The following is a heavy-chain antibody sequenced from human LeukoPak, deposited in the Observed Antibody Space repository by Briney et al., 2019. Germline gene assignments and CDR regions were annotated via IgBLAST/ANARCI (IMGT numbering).Heavy chain of an antibody. CDR1: GFTFSSYG. V-gene: IGHV3-33*01. D-gene: IGHD6-13*01. J-gene: IGHJ6*04. CDR2: IWYDGSSK. Sequence: GRSLRLSCAASGFTFSSYGMHWVRQAPGKGLEWVAVIWYDGSSKYYADSVKGRFTISRDNSKNTLYLQMNSLRAEDTAVYYCARDEGAAAGGSILYYYYGMDVWGKGTTVTVSS. CDR3: ARDEGAAAGGSILYYYYGMDV.